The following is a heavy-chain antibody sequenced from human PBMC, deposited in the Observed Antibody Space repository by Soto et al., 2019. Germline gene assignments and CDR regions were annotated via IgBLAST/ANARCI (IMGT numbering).Heavy chain of an antibody. Sequence: QVQLVQSGAEVKKPGASVKVSCKASGYTFTSYYMHWVRQAPGQGLEWMGIINPSGGSTSYAQKFQGRVTMTSDTSTSTVYMELSSLRSEDTAVYYCARDLYGGNRVAYYYYYYGMDVWGQGTTVTVSS. CDR3: ARDLYGGNRVAYYYYYYGMDV. CDR1: GYTFTSYY. V-gene: IGHV1-46*01. D-gene: IGHD4-17*01. J-gene: IGHJ6*02. CDR2: INPSGGST.